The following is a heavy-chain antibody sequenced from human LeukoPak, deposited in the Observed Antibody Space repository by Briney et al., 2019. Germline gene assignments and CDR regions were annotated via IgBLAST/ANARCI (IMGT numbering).Heavy chain of an antibody. CDR2: ISGSGSAT. J-gene: IGHJ4*02. Sequence: GGSLRLSCAAXGFTFXSFAMSWVRQSPGKGLEWGSSISGSGSATYYADSVKGRLTIFRDNSKNTLSLQMNSLRAEDTAVYYCAKDATFDYGDYPDYWGQGTLVTVSS. D-gene: IGHD4-17*01. CDR3: AKDATFDYGDYPDY. CDR1: GFTFXSFA. V-gene: IGHV3-23*01.